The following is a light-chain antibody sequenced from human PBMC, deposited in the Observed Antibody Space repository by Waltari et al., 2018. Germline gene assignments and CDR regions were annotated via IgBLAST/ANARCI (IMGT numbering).Light chain of an antibody. CDR1: NNNIGSYA. J-gene: IGLJ3*02. V-gene: IGLV1-44*01. CDR2: AYS. Sequence: QSALTQEASVSGTEGQTVTLSCTGNNNNIGSYAVGWYQQVSHGAPKTLMFAYSLASVIPDRFSASKSGTISYLTISGLQPEDEADYYCSTWDYSLSVWVFGGGTKLTVL. CDR3: STWDYSLSVWV.